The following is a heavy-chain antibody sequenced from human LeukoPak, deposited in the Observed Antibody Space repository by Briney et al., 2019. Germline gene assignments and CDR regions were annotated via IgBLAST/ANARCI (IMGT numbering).Heavy chain of an antibody. CDR2: ISYDGSNK. CDR1: GFTFNTYT. J-gene: IGHJ4*02. V-gene: IGHV3-30-3*01. CDR3: ARDSSGWSGRHPVDY. Sequence: GGSLRLSCAAPGFTFNTYTMNWVRQAPGKGLEWVAVISYDGSNKYYADSVKGRFTISRDNPKNTLYLQMNSLRAEDTAVYYCARDSSGWSGRHPVDYWGQGTLVTVSS. D-gene: IGHD6-19*01.